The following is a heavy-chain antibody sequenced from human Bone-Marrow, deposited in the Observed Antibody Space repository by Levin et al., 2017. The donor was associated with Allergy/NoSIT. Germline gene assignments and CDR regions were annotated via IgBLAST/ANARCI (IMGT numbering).Heavy chain of an antibody. D-gene: IGHD2-15*01. CDR1: GSTFDDYA. CDR3: ARDKRAATPYYLDD. J-gene: IGHJ4*02. CDR2: TSWNSGSR. V-gene: IGHV3-9*01. Sequence: GGSLRLSCAASGSTFDDYAMHWVRQAPGKGLEWVSGTSWNSGSRGYADSVKGRFTISRDNAKNSLYLQMNSLRPEDTALYYCARDKRAATPYYLDDWGQGTLVTVSS.